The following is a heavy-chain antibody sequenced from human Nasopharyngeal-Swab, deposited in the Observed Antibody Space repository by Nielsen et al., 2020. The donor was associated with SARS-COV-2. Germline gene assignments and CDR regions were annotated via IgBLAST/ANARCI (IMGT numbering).Heavy chain of an antibody. CDR1: GFTFGDYA. CDR3: IRDWARPGEVWFDP. CDR2: IRVKAYGSTT. D-gene: IGHD3-10*01. V-gene: IGHV3-49*03. J-gene: IGHJ5*02. Sequence: GESLKISCTVSGFTFGDYAMAWFRQAPGKGLEWVGFIRVKAYGSTTEYAASVKGRFTISRDDSKSIAYLQMNNLKIEDTGVYYCIRDWARPGEVWFDPWGQGTLVTVSS.